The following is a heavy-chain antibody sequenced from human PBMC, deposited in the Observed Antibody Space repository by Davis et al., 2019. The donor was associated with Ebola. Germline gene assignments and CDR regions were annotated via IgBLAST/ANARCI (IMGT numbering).Heavy chain of an antibody. V-gene: IGHV3-73*01. CDR3: ARESAKRIAAAPGGGY. D-gene: IGHD6-13*01. CDR1: GFTFSGSA. CDR2: IRSKANSYAT. J-gene: IGHJ4*02. Sequence: GGSLRLSCAASGFTFSGSAMHWVRQASGKGLEWVGRIRSKANSYATAYAASVKGRFTISRDDSKNTAYLQMNSLKTEDTAVYYCARESAKRIAAAPGGGYWGQGTLVTVSS.